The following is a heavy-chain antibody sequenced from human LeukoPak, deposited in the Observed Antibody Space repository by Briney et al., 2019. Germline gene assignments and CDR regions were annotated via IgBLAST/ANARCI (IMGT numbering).Heavy chain of an antibody. CDR1: GGSISNYY. J-gene: IGHJ4*02. V-gene: IGHV4-59*01. CDR3: ARGEWELDY. CDR2: IYYSGST. Sequence: SETLSLTCTVSGGSISNYYWSWIRQPPGKGLEWIGYIYYSGSTNYNPSLKSRVSISVDTSKKQFSLKLSSVTAADTAVYYCARGEWELDYWGQGTLVTVSS. D-gene: IGHD1-26*01.